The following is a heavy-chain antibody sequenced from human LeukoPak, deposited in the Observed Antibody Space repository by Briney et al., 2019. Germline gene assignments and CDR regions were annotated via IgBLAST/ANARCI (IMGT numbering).Heavy chain of an antibody. D-gene: IGHD6-6*01. CDR2: IDAGSGNT. J-gene: IGHJ4*02. CDR3: ATDSGSSSFDY. CDR1: GYTFTSYA. Sequence: ASVTVSCKASGYTFTSYAVHWVRQAPGQRPEWMGWIDAGSGNTGCSQEFQGRVTITRDTSASTAYMELSSLTSEDTAVYYCATDSGSSSFDYWGQGTLVTVPS. V-gene: IGHV1-3*03.